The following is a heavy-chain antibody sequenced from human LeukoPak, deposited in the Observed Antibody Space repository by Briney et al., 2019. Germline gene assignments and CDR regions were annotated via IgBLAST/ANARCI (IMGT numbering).Heavy chain of an antibody. CDR3: TRDLMDYDVSTGLHHYYMDV. CDR2: ISYDGSNK. CDR1: GFTFSSYG. Sequence: GGSLRLSCAASGFTFSSYGVHWVRQAPGKGLEWVAVISYDGSNKYYADSVKGRFTISRDNSKNTLYLQMNTLRVEDTAVYYCTRDLMDYDVSTGLHHYYMDVWGQGTTATVSS. V-gene: IGHV3-30*03. J-gene: IGHJ6*02. D-gene: IGHD3-9*01.